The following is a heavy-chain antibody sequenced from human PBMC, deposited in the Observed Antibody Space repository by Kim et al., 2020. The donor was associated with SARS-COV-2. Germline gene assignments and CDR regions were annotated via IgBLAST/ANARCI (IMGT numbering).Heavy chain of an antibody. J-gene: IGHJ4*02. D-gene: IGHD6-13*01. CDR2: TYYRSRWLN. CDR1: GDSVSSNIAT. V-gene: IGHV6-1*01. CDR3: ARAAGGQSGLDF. Sequence: SQTLSLTCVISGDSVSSNIATWNWVRQSPSRGLEWLGRTYYRSRWLNEYATSVKSRITINPDTPKNQFYLQLSSVTPEDTAVYYCARAAGGQSGLDFWGQGTLVTVSS.